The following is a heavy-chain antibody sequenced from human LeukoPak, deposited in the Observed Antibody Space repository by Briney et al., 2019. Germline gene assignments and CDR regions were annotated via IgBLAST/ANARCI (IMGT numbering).Heavy chain of an antibody. CDR1: GGSISSSGYY. Sequence: SETLSLTCTVSGGSISSSGYYWGWIRQSPGKGLEWIGSIYSSGSTYYTPSLQSRLIMSVDTSKNQFSLELSSVTAADTAVYYCARDAYYYDTSGYHLLDFWGQGTLVTVSS. CDR2: IYSSGST. V-gene: IGHV4-39*07. CDR3: ARDAYYYDTSGYHLLDF. J-gene: IGHJ4*02. D-gene: IGHD3-22*01.